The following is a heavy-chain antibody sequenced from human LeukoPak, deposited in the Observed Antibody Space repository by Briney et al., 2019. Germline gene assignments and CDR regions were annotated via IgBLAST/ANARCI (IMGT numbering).Heavy chain of an antibody. D-gene: IGHD6-19*01. CDR3: VRSYWAVAGKGGFDY. CDR2: IYSGGST. Sequence: GGSLRLSCAASGFTVSSNYMSWVRQAPGKGLEWVSVIYSGGSTYYADSVKGRFTISRDNAKKSLHLQMNSLRAEDTAVYYCVRSYWAVAGKGGFDYWGQGTLVTVSS. J-gene: IGHJ4*02. V-gene: IGHV3-66*01. CDR1: GFTVSSNY.